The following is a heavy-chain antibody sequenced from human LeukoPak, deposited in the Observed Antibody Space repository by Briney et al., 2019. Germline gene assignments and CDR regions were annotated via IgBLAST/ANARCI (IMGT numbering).Heavy chain of an antibody. D-gene: IGHD2/OR15-2a*01. J-gene: IGHJ6*03. Sequence: PSETLSLTCTVSGVSIGSYYWSWVRQPPGKGLEWIGYIHYSGSTNYNPSLESGVTTSIDTSNNQFSLKVTSVTAADAAVYYCARAGFYASVNQYYYYYYMDVWGTGTTVTVSS. CDR2: IHYSGST. CDR3: ARAGFYASVNQYYYYYYMDV. V-gene: IGHV4-59*01. CDR1: GVSIGSYY.